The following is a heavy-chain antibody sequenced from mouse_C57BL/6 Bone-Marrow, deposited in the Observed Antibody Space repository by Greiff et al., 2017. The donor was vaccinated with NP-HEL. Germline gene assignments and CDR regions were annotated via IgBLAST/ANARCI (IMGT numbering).Heavy chain of an antibody. CDR1: GFTFSDYY. D-gene: IGHD2-12*01. J-gene: IGHJ3*01. V-gene: IGHV5-12*01. CDR3: ARRTIRGGFAY. Sequence: EVKLVESGGGLVQPGGSLKLSCAASGFTFSDYYMYWVRQTPEKRLEWVAYISNGGGSNYYPDTVNGRFTISRDNAKNTLYLQMSRLKSEDTAMYYCARRTIRGGFAYWGQGTLVTVSA. CDR2: ISNGGGSN.